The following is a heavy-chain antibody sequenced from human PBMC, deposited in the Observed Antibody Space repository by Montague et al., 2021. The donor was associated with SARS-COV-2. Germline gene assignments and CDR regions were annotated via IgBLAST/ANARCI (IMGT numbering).Heavy chain of an antibody. V-gene: IGHV4-39*01. J-gene: IGHJ6*02. Sequence: SETLSLTCTILGASITSSSHYRGRMSSTPGKGLEWIGSIYYSGSTYYNPSLKSRVTISVDTSKNQFSLKLSSVTAADTAVYYCARLVETYYYYYGMDVWGQGTTVTVSS. D-gene: IGHD4-23*01. CDR3: ARLVETYYYYYGMDV. CDR2: IYYSGST. CDR1: GASITSSSHY.